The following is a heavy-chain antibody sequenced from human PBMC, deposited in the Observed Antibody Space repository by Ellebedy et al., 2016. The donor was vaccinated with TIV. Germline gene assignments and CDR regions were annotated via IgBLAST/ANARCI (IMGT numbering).Heavy chain of an antibody. V-gene: IGHV3-33*01. Sequence: GESLKISCAASGFTFSRYGMHWFRQDPGKGLEWVAVIWFDGTNKYYADSVKGRFTISRDNSKNTLYMQMNSLKAEDTAVYYCARYSRRNWYRVDDYWGQGTLVTVSS. CDR2: IWFDGTNK. CDR3: ARYSRRNWYRVDDY. CDR1: GFTFSRYG. J-gene: IGHJ4*02. D-gene: IGHD6-13*01.